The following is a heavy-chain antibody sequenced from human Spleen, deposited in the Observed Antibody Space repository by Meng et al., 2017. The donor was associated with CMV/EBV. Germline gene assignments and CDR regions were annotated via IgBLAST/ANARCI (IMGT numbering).Heavy chain of an antibody. Sequence: GESLKISCAASGFTFSSYWMSWVRQAPGKGLEWVANIKQDGSKKYYVDSVKGRFTISRDNAKNSLYLQMNSLRAEDTAVYYCARAGGYYDFWSGYYTEYYYYGMDVWGQGTTVTVSS. V-gene: IGHV3-7*01. CDR3: ARAGGYYDFWSGYYTEYYYYGMDV. CDR2: IKQDGSKK. D-gene: IGHD3-3*01. CDR1: GFTFSSYW. J-gene: IGHJ6*02.